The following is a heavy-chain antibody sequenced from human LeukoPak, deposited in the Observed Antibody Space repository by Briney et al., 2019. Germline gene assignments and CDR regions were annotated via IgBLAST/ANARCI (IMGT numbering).Heavy chain of an antibody. CDR2: ISSTSSYI. J-gene: IGHJ4*02. V-gene: IGHV3-21*01. CDR3: ARDGRSTWYEDS. Sequence: GGSLRLSCAASGFSLSGYSMNWVRQAPGKGLEWVSSISSTSSYIYYADSVEGRFTISRDNAKNSLFLQMNNLRAEDAAVYFCARDGRSTWYEDSWGQGTLVTVSS. D-gene: IGHD6-13*01. CDR1: GFSLSGYS.